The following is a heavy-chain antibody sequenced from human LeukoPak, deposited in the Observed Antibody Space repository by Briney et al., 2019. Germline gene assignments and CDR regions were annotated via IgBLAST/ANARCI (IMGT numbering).Heavy chain of an antibody. V-gene: IGHV3-73*01. Sequence: GGSVRLSCAASGFTFSGSAMHWVRQASGKGLEWVGRIRSKANSYATAYAASVKGRFTISRDDSKNTAYLQMNSLKTEDTAVYYCTLQDIVLMVYANHWGQGTLVTVSS. CDR3: TLQDIVLMVYANH. CDR2: IRSKANSYAT. CDR1: GFTFSGSA. J-gene: IGHJ5*02. D-gene: IGHD2-8*01.